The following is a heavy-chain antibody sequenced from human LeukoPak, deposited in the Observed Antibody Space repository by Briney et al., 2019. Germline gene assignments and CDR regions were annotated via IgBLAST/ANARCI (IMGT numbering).Heavy chain of an antibody. CDR2: IESDGSNT. V-gene: IGHV3-74*01. Sequence: SGGSLTLSCAASGFTFSSYWMHWVRQAPGKGLVWVSRIESDGSNTFYADSVKGRFTISRDNAKNMVYLQMNSLRVEDTAVYYCGSDTVLGYWGQGTLVTVSS. D-gene: IGHD5-18*01. J-gene: IGHJ4*02. CDR1: GFTFSSYW. CDR3: GSDTVLGY.